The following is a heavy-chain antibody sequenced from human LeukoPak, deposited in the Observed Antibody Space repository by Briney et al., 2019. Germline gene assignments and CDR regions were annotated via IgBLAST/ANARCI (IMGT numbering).Heavy chain of an antibody. CDR2: IYSGDNT. CDR1: GFTVSSYY. CDR3: ARLYTYRNY. D-gene: IGHD2-2*02. J-gene: IGHJ4*02. V-gene: IGHV3-53*04. Sequence: VGSLRLSCAVSGFTVSSYYMSWVRQAPGKGLEWVSVIYSGDNTLYADSVKGRFIISRHSSKNTLYLQMNNMRPDDTAVYYWARLYTYRNYWGQGTLVTVSS.